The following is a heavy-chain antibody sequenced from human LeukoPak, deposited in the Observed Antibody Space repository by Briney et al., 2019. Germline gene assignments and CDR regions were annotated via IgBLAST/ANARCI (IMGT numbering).Heavy chain of an antibody. J-gene: IGHJ4*02. CDR2: IKSKTDGGTT. Sequence: GGSLRLSCAASGFTFSNAWMSWVRQAPGKGLEWVCRIKSKTDGGTTDYAAPVKGRFTISRDDSKNTLYLQMNSLKTEDTAVYYCTTVVHLLYMTTVTRIDYWGQGTLVTVSS. V-gene: IGHV3-15*01. CDR3: TTVVHLLYMTTVTRIDY. D-gene: IGHD4-17*01. CDR1: GFTFSNAW.